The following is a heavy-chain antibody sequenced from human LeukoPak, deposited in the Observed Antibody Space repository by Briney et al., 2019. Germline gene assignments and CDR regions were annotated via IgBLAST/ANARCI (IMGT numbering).Heavy chain of an antibody. V-gene: IGHV1-8*01. CDR2: MNPNSGNT. J-gene: IGHJ6*03. Sequence: ASVKVSCKASGYTFTSYDINWVRQATGQGLEWMGWMNPNSGNTGYAQKFQGRVTMTRNTSISTAYMELSSLRSEDTAMYYCARGWRVIPYYYYYYMDVWGKGTTVTVSS. CDR3: ARGWRVIPYYYYYYMDV. D-gene: IGHD5-24*01. CDR1: GYTFTSYD.